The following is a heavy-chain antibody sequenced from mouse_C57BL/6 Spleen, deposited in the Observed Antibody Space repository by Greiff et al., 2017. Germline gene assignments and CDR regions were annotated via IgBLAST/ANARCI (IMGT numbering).Heavy chain of an antibody. V-gene: IGHV5-16*01. CDR2: INYDGSST. CDR3: ARGGIYYYGSSYWYFDV. CDR1: GFTFSDYY. D-gene: IGHD1-1*01. Sequence: EVQIVESEGGLVQPGSSMKLSCTASGFTFSDYYMAWVRQVPEKGLEWVANINYDGSSTYYLDSLKSRFILSRDNAKNILYLQMSSLKSEDTATYYCARGGIYYYGSSYWYFDVWGTGTTVTVSS. J-gene: IGHJ1*03.